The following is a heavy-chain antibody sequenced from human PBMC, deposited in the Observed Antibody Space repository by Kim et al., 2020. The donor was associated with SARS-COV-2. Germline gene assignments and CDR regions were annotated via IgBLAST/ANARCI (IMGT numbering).Heavy chain of an antibody. Sequence: ASVKVSCKASGYTFTGYYMHWVRQAPGQGLEWMGWINPNSGGTNYAQKFQGRVTMTRDTSISTAYMELSRLRSDDTAVYYCARVKTIFGVGLTGGTLLYWGQGTLVTVSS. CDR1: GYTFTGYY. D-gene: IGHD3-3*01. CDR2: INPNSGGT. V-gene: IGHV1-2*02. J-gene: IGHJ4*02. CDR3: ARVKTIFGVGLTGGTLLY.